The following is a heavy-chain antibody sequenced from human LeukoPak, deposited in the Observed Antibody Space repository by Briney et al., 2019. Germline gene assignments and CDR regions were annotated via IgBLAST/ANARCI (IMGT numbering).Heavy chain of an antibody. Sequence: ASVKVSCKASGYTFTDYYMHWVRQAPGQGLEWMGGIIPIFGTANYAQKFQGRVTITADESTSTAYMELSSLRSEDTAVYYCATGGSYFDYWGQGTLVTVSS. CDR2: IIPIFGTA. CDR3: ATGGSYFDY. V-gene: IGHV1-69*13. J-gene: IGHJ4*02. D-gene: IGHD1-26*01. CDR1: GYTFTDYY.